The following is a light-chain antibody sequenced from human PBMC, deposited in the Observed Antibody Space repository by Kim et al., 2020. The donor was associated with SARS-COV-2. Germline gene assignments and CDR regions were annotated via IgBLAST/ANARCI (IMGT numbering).Light chain of an antibody. CDR1: QSVSSN. CDR2: GAS. V-gene: IGKV3-15*01. Sequence: EIVMTQSPATLSVSPGESATLSCRASQSVSSNLAWYQHKVGQAPRLLIYGASTRATGIPARFSGSGSGTEFTLTISSLQSEDFAVYYCQQYNNWPQVTFGGGTKVDIK. CDR3: QQYNNWPQVT. J-gene: IGKJ4*01.